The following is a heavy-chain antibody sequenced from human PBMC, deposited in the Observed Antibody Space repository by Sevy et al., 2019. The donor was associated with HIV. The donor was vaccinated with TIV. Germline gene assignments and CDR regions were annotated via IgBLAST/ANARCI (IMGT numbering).Heavy chain of an antibody. CDR2: TYTGGST. V-gene: IGHV3-53*01. CDR1: GFIVSHNY. D-gene: IGHD3-3*01. Sequence: GGSLRLSCAASGFIVSHNYVSWVRQAPGKGLEWVSVTYTGGSTYYADSVKGRFIISRDNSKNTVYLQMNSLRAEDTAVYYCARDRGDSWNSYSFDSWGQGTLVNVSS. CDR3: ARDRGDSWNSYSFDS. J-gene: IGHJ4*02.